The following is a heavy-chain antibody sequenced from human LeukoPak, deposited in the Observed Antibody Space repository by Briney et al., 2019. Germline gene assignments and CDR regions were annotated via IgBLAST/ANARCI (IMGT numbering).Heavy chain of an antibody. CDR2: INHSGST. J-gene: IGHJ3*02. CDR3: AREEDCSGGICYLGNAFDI. V-gene: IGHV4-34*01. Sequence: SETLSLTCAVYGGSFSGYYWSWIRQPPGKGLEWIGEINHSGSTNYNASLKGRVTISVDTSKNQSSLKLSSVTAADTAVYYCAREEDCSGGICYLGNAFDIWGQGTMVTVSS. D-gene: IGHD2-15*01. CDR1: GGSFSGYY.